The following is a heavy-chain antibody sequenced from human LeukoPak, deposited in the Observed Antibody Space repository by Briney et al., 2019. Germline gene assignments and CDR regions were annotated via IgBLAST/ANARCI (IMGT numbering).Heavy chain of an antibody. Sequence: GASVKVSCKASGCTFTGYYMHWVRQAPGQGLEWMGWINPNSGGTNYAQKFQGRVTMTRDTSISTAYMELSRLRSDDTAVYYCARDLGILTIPDYWGQGTLVTVSS. CDR2: INPNSGGT. V-gene: IGHV1-2*02. CDR3: ARDLGILTIPDY. J-gene: IGHJ4*02. D-gene: IGHD3-9*01. CDR1: GCTFTGYY.